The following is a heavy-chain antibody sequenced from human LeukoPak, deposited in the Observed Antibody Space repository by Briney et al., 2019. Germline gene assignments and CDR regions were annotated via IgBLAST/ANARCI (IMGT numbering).Heavy chain of an antibody. CDR3: AMGLAWKLDY. J-gene: IGHJ4*02. CDR2: IYHSGST. D-gene: IGHD4-23*01. V-gene: IGHV4-4*02. Sequence: SETLSLTCAVSGDSINNNNWWSWVCQSPGKGLEWIGEIYHSGSTNYNPSLKSRVTISVDKSKNQFSLKLSSVIAADTAVYYCAMGLAWKLDYWGQGTLVTVSS. CDR1: GDSINNNNW.